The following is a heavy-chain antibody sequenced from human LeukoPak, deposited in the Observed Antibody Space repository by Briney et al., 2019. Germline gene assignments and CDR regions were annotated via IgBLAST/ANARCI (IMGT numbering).Heavy chain of an antibody. V-gene: IGHV4-39*07. D-gene: IGHD2-2*01. J-gene: IGHJ5*02. CDR2: IYYSGST. CDR1: GGSISSSSYY. CDR3: ARGGDIVVVPAAIPYNWFDP. Sequence: PSETLSLTCTVSGGSISSSSYYWGWIRQPPGKGLEWIGSIYYSGSTYYNPSLKSRVTISVDTSKNQFSLKLSSVTAADTAVYYCARGGDIVVVPAAIPYNWFDPWGQGTLVTVSS.